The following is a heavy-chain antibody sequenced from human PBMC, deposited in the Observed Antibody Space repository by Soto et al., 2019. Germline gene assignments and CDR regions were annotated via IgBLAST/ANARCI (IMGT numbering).Heavy chain of an antibody. V-gene: IGHV3-30*18. Sequence: SLRLSCAASGFTFSSYGMHWVRQAPGKGLEWVAVISYDGSNKYYADSVKGRFTISRDNSKNTLYLQMNSLRAEDTAVYYCAKDTQYCSGGSCEDYYYYGMDVWGQGTTVTVSS. CDR1: GFTFSSYG. D-gene: IGHD2-15*01. CDR3: AKDTQYCSGGSCEDYYYYGMDV. J-gene: IGHJ6*02. CDR2: ISYDGSNK.